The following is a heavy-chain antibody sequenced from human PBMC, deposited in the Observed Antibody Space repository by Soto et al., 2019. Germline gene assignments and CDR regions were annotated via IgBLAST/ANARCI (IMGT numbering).Heavy chain of an antibody. CDR1: GFRFSSYS. D-gene: IGHD3-22*01. V-gene: IGHV3-23*01. J-gene: IGHJ4*02. Sequence: PGGSLRLSCADSGFRFSSYSMSWVRQTPGKGLEWVAAITATGDRTYYADPVTGRFTISRDNFKKTHYLQMTSLRAEDTAMYYCATMNGYFEYWGQGTPVTVSS. CDR3: ATMNGYFEY. CDR2: ITATGDRT.